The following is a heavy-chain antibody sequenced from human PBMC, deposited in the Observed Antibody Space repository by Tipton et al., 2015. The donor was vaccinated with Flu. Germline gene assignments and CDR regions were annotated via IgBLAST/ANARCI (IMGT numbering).Heavy chain of an antibody. J-gene: IGHJ5*02. D-gene: IGHD4-11*01. CDR2: VHQTGNT. CDR3: ARRDYSNYVSEPKNWFDP. V-gene: IGHV4-38-2*01. CDR1: GDSVGSDYF. Sequence: TLSLTCSVSGDSVGSDYFWVWIRQSPGMGLEWIGNVHQTGNTYYNPSLRSRVPIAIDRPKNQFSLRLTSVTAADTAVYFCARRDYSNYVSEPKNWFDPWGQGTLVTVS.